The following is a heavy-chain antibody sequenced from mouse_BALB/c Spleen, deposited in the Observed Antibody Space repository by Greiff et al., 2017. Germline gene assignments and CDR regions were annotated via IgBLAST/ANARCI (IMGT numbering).Heavy chain of an antibody. CDR3: ARRGYGNYWYFDV. CDR2: IYPDSRTI. J-gene: IGHJ1*01. V-gene: IGHV4-1*02. D-gene: IGHD2-10*02. Sequence: EVKLLESGGGLVQPGGSLKLSCAASGFDFSRYWMSWVRQAPGKGLEWIGEIYPDSRTINYTPSLKDKFIVSRDNAKNTLFLQMTKVRSEDTALYYCARRGYGNYWYFDVWGAGTTVTVSS. CDR1: GFDFSRYW.